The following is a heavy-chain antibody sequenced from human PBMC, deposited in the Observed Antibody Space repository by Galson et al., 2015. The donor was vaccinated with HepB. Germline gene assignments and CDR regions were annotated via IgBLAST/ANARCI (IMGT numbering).Heavy chain of an antibody. D-gene: IGHD6-6*01. Sequence: SLRLSCAASGFTFSNYAMHWVRQAPGKGLEWVAVISYDGRDKDYADSVKGRFTISRDNSKNTLYLQNTLLQRNSLRHEDTAVYYCARQSPLRGSSGHYIDQWGQGTLVTVSS. CDR3: ARQSPLRGSSGHYIDQ. V-gene: IGHV3-30*04. J-gene: IGHJ4*02. CDR1: GFTFSNYA. CDR2: ISYDGRDK.